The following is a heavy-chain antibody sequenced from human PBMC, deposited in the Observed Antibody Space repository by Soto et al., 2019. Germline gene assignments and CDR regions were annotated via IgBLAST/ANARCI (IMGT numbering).Heavy chain of an antibody. CDR1: GFTFSSYA. D-gene: IGHD6-13*01. CDR3: ARDPSIAADYYFDY. J-gene: IGHJ4*02. CDR2: ISYDGSNK. V-gene: IGHV3-30-3*01. Sequence: LRLSCAASGFTFSSYAMHWVRQAPGKGLEWVAVISYDGSNKYYADSVKGRFTISRDNSKNTLYLQMNSLRAEDTAVYYCARDPSIAADYYFDYWGQGTLVTVSS.